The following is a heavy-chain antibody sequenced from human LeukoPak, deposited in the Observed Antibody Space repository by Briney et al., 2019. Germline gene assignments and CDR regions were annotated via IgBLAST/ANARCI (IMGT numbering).Heavy chain of an antibody. D-gene: IGHD3-16*02. CDR2: IYYSGST. V-gene: IGHV4-39*01. CDR3: ARGPTYYDYVWGSYRSPETRLNWFDP. Sequence: PSETLSLTCTVSGGSISSSSYYWGWIRQPSGKGPEWIGSIYYSGSTYYNPSLKSRVTISVDTSKNQFSLKLSSVTAADTAVYYCARGPTYYDYVWGSYRSPETRLNWFDPWGQGTLVTVSS. J-gene: IGHJ5*02. CDR1: GGSISSSSYY.